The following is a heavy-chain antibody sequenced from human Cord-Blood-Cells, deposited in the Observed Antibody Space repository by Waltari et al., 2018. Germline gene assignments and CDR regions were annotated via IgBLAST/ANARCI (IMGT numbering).Heavy chain of an antibody. CDR1: GGSFSGYY. D-gene: IGHD1-26*01. J-gene: IGHJ5*02. CDR2: IKHSGST. Sequence: QVQLQQWGAGLLKPSETLSLTCAVYGGSFSGYYWSWIRQPPGKGLEWIGEIKHSGSTNYNPSLKSRVTISVDTSKNQFSLKLSSVTAADTAVYYCARGGGSYYNWFDPWGQGTLVTVSS. CDR3: ARGGGSYYNWFDP. V-gene: IGHV4-34*01.